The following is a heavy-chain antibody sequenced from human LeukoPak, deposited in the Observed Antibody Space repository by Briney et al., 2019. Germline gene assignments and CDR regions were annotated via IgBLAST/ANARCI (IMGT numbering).Heavy chain of an antibody. Sequence: AGGSLRLSCVGTGFTFSTYAMTWVRQASGKGLEWVSLISATGGSTYYADSVKGRFTISRDNSKNTLYLHMNSLRGEDTAVYYCAKGPDTAMVLSYYFDYWGQGTLVTVSS. CDR3: AKGPDTAMVLSYYFDY. V-gene: IGHV3-23*01. CDR1: GFTFSTYA. CDR2: ISATGGST. J-gene: IGHJ4*02. D-gene: IGHD5-18*01.